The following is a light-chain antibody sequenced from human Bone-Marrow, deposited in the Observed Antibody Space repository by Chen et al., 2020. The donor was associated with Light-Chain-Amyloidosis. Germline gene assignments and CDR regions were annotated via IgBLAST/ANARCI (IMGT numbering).Light chain of an antibody. CDR1: SSDVGGDNH. CDR3: SSYTITNTLV. V-gene: IGLV2-14*01. Sequence: QSALTQPASVSGSPGQSITLPCTGTSSDVGGDNHVSWYQQHPDKAPKLMIYKVTNRPSWVPDRFSGSKSDNTASLTISGLQTEDEADYFCSSYTITNTLVFGSGTRVTVL. CDR2: KVT. J-gene: IGLJ1*01.